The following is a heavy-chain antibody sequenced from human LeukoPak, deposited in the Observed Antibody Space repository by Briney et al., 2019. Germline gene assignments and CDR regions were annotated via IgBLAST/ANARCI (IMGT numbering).Heavy chain of an antibody. CDR1: GFTFSDHY. CDR3: AIDEAYCSGGSCYLGL. Sequence: PGGSLRLSCAVSGFTFSDHYMSWIRQAPGKGLEWVSDISSSGRTIYHADSVKGRFTISRDNAKNSLYLQMNSLRAEDAAVYYCAIDEAYCSGGSCYLGLWGQGTTVTVSS. J-gene: IGHJ6*02. CDR2: ISSSGRTI. V-gene: IGHV3-11*01. D-gene: IGHD2-15*01.